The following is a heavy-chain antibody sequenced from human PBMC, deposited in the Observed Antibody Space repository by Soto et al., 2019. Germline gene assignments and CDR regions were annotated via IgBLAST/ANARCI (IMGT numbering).Heavy chain of an antibody. V-gene: IGHV1-2*02. CDR3: ASDANYAYVSYYFDC. CDR2: INPNSGGT. J-gene: IGHJ4*02. CDR1: GYTFTAYQ. D-gene: IGHD2-21*01. Sequence: ASVKVSCKVSGYTFTAYQMHWVRQAPGQGLEWMGWINPNSGGTNYEQKFQGRVTMTRDTSINTAYLEVSSLSSDDTAVYFCASDANYAYVSYYFDCWGKGDMVTVSS.